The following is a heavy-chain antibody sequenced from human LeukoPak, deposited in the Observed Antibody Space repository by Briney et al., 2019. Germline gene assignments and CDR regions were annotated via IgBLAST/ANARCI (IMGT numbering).Heavy chain of an antibody. CDR3: ARGGGYSYGSFDY. CDR1: GFTFSNYA. V-gene: IGHV3-23*01. D-gene: IGHD5-18*01. Sequence: HPGGSLRLSCAASGFTFSNYAMSWVRQAPGKGLEWVSAISGSDGSTNYADSVKGRFTISRDNAKNTLYLQMNSLRAEDTAVYYCARGGGYSYGSFDYWGQGTLVTVSS. CDR2: ISGSDGST. J-gene: IGHJ4*02.